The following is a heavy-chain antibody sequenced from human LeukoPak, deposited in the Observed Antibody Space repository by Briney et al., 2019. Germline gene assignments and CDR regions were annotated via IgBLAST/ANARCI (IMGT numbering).Heavy chain of an antibody. J-gene: IGHJ3*02. V-gene: IGHV1-69*06. CDR2: IIPIFGTA. Sequence: SVKVSCKASGGTFSSYAISWVRQAPGQGLEWMGGIIPIFGTANYAQKFQGRVTITADKSTSTAYMELSSLRSEDTAVYYCARDLYSSRTNDAFVIWGQGTMVTVSS. D-gene: IGHD6-13*01. CDR3: ARDLYSSRTNDAFVI. CDR1: GGTFSSYA.